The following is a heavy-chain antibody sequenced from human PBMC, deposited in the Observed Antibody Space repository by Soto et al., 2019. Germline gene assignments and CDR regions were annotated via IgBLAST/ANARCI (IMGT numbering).Heavy chain of an antibody. CDR2: INSGGSST. CDR1: GFTFSSYW. Sequence: PGGSLILSCAASGFTFSSYWMHWVRQAPGKGLVWVSRINSGGSSTSYADSVKGRFTISRDNAKNTLYLQMNSLRAEDTAVYYCARDRYVLERPYLWSPRVYYYYGMDVWGQGTTVTVSS. J-gene: IGHJ6*02. CDR3: ARDRYVLERPYLWSPRVYYYYGMDV. D-gene: IGHD1-1*01. V-gene: IGHV3-74*01.